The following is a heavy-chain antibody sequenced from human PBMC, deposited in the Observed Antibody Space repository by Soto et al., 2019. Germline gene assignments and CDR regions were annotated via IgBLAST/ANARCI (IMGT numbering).Heavy chain of an antibody. D-gene: IGHD1-26*01. Sequence: GGSLRLSCAASGFTFSSYAMHWVRQAPGRGLEWVAVISYDGSNKYYADSVKGRFTISRDNSKNTLYLQMNSLRAEDTAVYYCARDSGSYLDYWGQGTLVTVSS. CDR2: ISYDGSNK. CDR3: ARDSGSYLDY. V-gene: IGHV3-30-3*01. CDR1: GFTFSSYA. J-gene: IGHJ4*02.